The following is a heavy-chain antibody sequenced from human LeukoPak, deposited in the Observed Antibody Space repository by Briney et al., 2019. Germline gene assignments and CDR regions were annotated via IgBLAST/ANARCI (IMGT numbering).Heavy chain of an antibody. CDR1: GFNFNINW. D-gene: IGHD1-26*01. CDR3: ARGHRWELLRYYFDY. Sequence: GSLRLSCAASGFNFNINWMSWVRQPPGKGLEWIGEINHSGSTNHNPSLKSRVTISVDTSKNQFSLKLSSVTAADTAVYYCARGHRWELLRYYFDYWGQGTLVTVSS. CDR2: INHSGST. J-gene: IGHJ4*02. V-gene: IGHV4-34*01.